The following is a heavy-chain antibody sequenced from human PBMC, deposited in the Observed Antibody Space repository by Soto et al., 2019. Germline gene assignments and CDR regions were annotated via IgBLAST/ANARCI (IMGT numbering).Heavy chain of an antibody. Sequence: GGSLRLSCAASGLTFSSYAMSWFRQVPGKGLEWVSAISGSGGSTYYTDSVKGRFTISRDNSKNTLYLQMNSLRAEDTAVYYFVKRAIVAAGSFPQWGKGNLVPVSS. CDR1: GLTFSSYA. CDR3: VKRAIVAAGSFPQ. J-gene: IGHJ4*02. CDR2: ISGSGGST. D-gene: IGHD6-13*01. V-gene: IGHV3-23*01.